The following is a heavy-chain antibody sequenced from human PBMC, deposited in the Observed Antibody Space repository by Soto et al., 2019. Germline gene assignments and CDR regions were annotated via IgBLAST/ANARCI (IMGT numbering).Heavy chain of an antibody. D-gene: IGHD3-22*01. Sequence: ASVKVSCKASGYTFTSYGISWVRQAPGQGLEWMGWISAYNGNTNYAQKLQGRVTMTTDTSTSTAYMELRSLRSDDTAVYYCARAVPYYDSSGYSRFDYWGQGTRVTVSS. J-gene: IGHJ4*02. CDR3: ARAVPYYDSSGYSRFDY. CDR2: ISAYNGNT. V-gene: IGHV1-18*01. CDR1: GYTFTSYG.